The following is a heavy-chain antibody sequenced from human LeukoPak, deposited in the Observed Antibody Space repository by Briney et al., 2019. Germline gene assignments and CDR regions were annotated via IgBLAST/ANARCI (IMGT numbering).Heavy chain of an antibody. CDR3: AKGGYSGYDSDY. D-gene: IGHD5-12*01. Sequence: GGSLRLSCAASGFTFSSYGMHWGRQAPGKGLEWVAVISYDGSNKYYADSVKGRFTISRDNSKNTLYLQMNSLRAEDTAVYYCAKGGYSGYDSDYWGQGTLVTVSS. V-gene: IGHV3-30*18. J-gene: IGHJ4*02. CDR2: ISYDGSNK. CDR1: GFTFSSYG.